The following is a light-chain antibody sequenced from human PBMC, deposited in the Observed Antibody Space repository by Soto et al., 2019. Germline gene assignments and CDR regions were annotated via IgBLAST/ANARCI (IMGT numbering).Light chain of an antibody. V-gene: IGKV3-20*01. CDR3: QHYGSSRT. CDR2: DTS. J-gene: IGKJ1*01. CDR1: QSVSSSY. Sequence: EIVWTQSPGTLSLSPGERATLSCRASQSVSSSYLAWYQQKLGQAPRLLIYDTSNRATGIPDRFSGSGSGTDFTLTISRLEPEDFAVYYCQHYGSSRTFGQGTQV.